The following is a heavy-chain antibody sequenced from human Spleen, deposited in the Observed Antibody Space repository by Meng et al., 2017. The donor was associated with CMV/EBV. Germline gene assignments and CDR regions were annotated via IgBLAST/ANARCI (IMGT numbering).Heavy chain of an antibody. V-gene: IGHV1-18*01. J-gene: IGHJ4*02. CDR3: ARDRFPGHSGSYPLGY. CDR2: ISAYNDNT. Sequence: ASVKVSCKASGYTFTSYDINWVRQAPGQGLEWMGWISAYNDNTNYAQKLQGRVTMTTDTSTSTAYMELRSLRSDDTAVYYCARDRFPGHSGSYPLGYWGQGTLVTVSS. D-gene: IGHD1-26*01. CDR1: GYTFTSYD.